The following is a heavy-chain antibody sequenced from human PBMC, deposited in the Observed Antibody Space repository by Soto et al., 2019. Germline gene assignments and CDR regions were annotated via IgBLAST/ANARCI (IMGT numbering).Heavy chain of an antibody. CDR3: AGWGGPDYNY. D-gene: IGHD4-4*01. V-gene: IGHV3-7*03. CDR2: IRPDGTET. Sequence: EVQLVQSGGGLVQPGGSLRLSCVGSGFTFTDFYIYWVRQAPGKGLEWVANIRPDGTETNYVESVRGRLTTSRDNAKNSLFLQNNSLRADDTALYYCAGWGGPDYNYWCQGILVTVSS. CDR1: GFTFTDFY. J-gene: IGHJ4*02.